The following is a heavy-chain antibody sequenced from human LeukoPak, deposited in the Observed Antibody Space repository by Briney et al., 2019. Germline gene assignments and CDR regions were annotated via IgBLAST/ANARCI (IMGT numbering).Heavy chain of an antibody. J-gene: IGHJ4*02. D-gene: IGHD1-26*01. CDR1: GFTSSSYE. CDR2: ISSSGSTI. Sequence: GGSLRLSCAASGFTSSSYEMNWGRQAPGPGLEGVSYISSSGSTIYYADSVKGRFTISRDNAKNSLYLQMNSLRTEDTALYYCARGASGAHYFDFWGQGTLVTVSS. CDR3: ARGASGAHYFDF. V-gene: IGHV3-48*03.